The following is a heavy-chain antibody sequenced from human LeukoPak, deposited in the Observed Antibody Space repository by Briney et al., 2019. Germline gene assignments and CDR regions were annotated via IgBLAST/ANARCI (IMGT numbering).Heavy chain of an antibody. D-gene: IGHD3-10*01. CDR2: IKQDGSEK. CDR1: GFTFSSYW. J-gene: IGHJ5*02. Sequence: PGGSLRLSCAASGFTFSSYWMSWVRQAPGKGLEWVANIKQDGSEKYYVDSLKGRFTISRDNAKNSLYLQMNSLRAEDTAVYYCARDRGVRGGAVNWFDPWGQGTLVTVSS. CDR3: ARDRGVRGGAVNWFDP. V-gene: IGHV3-7*01.